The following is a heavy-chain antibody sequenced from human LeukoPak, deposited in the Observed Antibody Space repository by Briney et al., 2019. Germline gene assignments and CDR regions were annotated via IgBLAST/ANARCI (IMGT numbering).Heavy chain of an antibody. CDR2: IYYSGST. J-gene: IGHJ6*02. D-gene: IGHD1/OR15-1a*01. CDR1: GGSISSGGYY. Sequence: TLSLTCTASGGSISSGGYYWSWIRQHPGKGLEWIGYIYYSGSTYYNPSLKSRVTISVDTSKNQFSLKLSSVTAADTAVYYCASGTTTYYYYYGMDVWGQGTTVTVS. CDR3: ASGTTTYYYYYGMDV. V-gene: IGHV4-31*03.